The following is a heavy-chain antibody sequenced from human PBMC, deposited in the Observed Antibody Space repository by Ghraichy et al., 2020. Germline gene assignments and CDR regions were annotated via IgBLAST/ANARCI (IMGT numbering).Heavy chain of an antibody. J-gene: IGHJ4*02. Sequence: GGSLRLSCAASGFNSGTFAMSWVRQAPGKGLELVSGISSSGLRTYYADSVKGRFTISRDSSKNTLFLQMNGLRAGDTALYYCAKQKGLLRENYAFDYWGPGTLVTVSS. V-gene: IGHV3-23*01. CDR2: ISSSGLRT. CDR1: GFNSGTFA. D-gene: IGHD1-7*01. CDR3: AKQKGLLRENYAFDY.